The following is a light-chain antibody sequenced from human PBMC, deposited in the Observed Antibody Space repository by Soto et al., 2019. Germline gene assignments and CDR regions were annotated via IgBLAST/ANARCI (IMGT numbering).Light chain of an antibody. Sequence: DISLTQSPSSVSASVGDSVTITCRASQDISSWLAWYQQKPGKAPKLLIYTASLLESSVTSRFSSSGFGTDFTLNVNSLQPEDVATYYCQQSNTLVTFGGGTKVEI. CDR3: QQSNTLVT. J-gene: IGKJ4*01. CDR1: QDISSW. V-gene: IGKV1D-12*01. CDR2: TAS.